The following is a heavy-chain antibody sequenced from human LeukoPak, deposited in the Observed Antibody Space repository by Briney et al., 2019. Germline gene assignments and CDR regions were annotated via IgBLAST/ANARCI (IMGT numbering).Heavy chain of an antibody. J-gene: IGHJ4*02. V-gene: IGHV1-69*05. CDR1: GGTFSSYA. CDR3: ARDQEPDGDYQGLLGC. Sequence: SVKVSCKASGGTFSSYAISWVRQAPGQGLEWMGGIIPIFGTANYAQKFQGRVTITTDESTSTAYMELSSLRSEDTAVYYCARDQEPDGDYQGLLGCWGQGTLVTVSS. D-gene: IGHD4-17*01. CDR2: IIPIFGTA.